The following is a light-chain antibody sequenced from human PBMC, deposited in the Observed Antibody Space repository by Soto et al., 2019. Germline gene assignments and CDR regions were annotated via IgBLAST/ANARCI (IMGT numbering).Light chain of an antibody. CDR3: CSYASGSTYWV. V-gene: IGLV2-23*01. Sequence: QSALTQPASVSGSPGQSITISCTATSSDAGGYKFVSWYQQHPGKAPKVMIYEDSKRPSGVSYRFSGAKSGNTASLTISGLQAEDEVDYYCCSYASGSTYWVFGGGTKLTVL. CDR1: SSDAGGYKF. J-gene: IGLJ3*02. CDR2: EDS.